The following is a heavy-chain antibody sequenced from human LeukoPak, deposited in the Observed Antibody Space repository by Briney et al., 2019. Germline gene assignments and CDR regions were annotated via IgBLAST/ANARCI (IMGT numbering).Heavy chain of an antibody. V-gene: IGHV4-34*01. CDR2: INHSGST. CDR3: AIHIVVVPAAKKKNWFDP. D-gene: IGHD2-2*01. J-gene: IGHJ5*02. CDR1: GGSFSGYY. Sequence: SETLSLTCAVYGGSFSGYYWSWIRRPPGKGLEWIGEINHSGSTNYNPSLKRRVTISVDTSKNQFSLKLSSVTAADTAVYYCAIHIVVVPAAKKKNWFDPWGQGTLVTVSS.